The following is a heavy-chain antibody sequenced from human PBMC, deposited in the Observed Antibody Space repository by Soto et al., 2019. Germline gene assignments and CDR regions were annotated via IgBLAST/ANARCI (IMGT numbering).Heavy chain of an antibody. Sequence: PLDTLSLTCTVSRFSNISASYHCNCIRQHPGKGLEWIGNLYYSGSTYYNPSLKSRVTISIDTSKNQFSLKLSSVTAADTAVYYCARDVWPYYFDYWGQGTLVTVS. D-gene: IGHD2-21*01. V-gene: IGHV4-31*03. CDR1: RFSNISASYH. CDR3: ARDVWPYYFDY. J-gene: IGHJ4*02. CDR2: LYYSGST.